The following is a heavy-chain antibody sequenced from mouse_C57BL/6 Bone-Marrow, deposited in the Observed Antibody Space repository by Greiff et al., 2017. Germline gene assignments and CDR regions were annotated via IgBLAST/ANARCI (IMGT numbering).Heavy chain of an antibody. Sequence: QVQLQQPGAELVKPGASVKMSCKASGYTFTSYWITWVKQRPGQGLEWIGDIYPTSGRTNYKEKFKSKAILTVEPSSNTAYMQLSSLTSEDSAVFYCARSGPLGRSFDYWGQGTTLTVSS. J-gene: IGHJ2*01. CDR2: IYPTSGRT. V-gene: IGHV1-55*01. D-gene: IGHD4-1*01. CDR3: ARSGPLGRSFDY. CDR1: GYTFTSYW.